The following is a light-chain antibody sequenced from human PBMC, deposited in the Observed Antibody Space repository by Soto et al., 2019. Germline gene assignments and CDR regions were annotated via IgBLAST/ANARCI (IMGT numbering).Light chain of an antibody. CDR2: WAS. CDR1: QSVLFSINQKNY. V-gene: IGKV4-1*01. J-gene: IGKJ1*01. CDR3: QQYYTPPPT. Sequence: DIVLTQSPDSVAVSLGERANINCKSSQSVLFSINQKNYLAWYHQKPGQPPKLLIYWASIRESGVPTRFSGSGSGTNFTLTISSLQAEDAAVYYCQQYYTPPPTFGLGTKVEVK.